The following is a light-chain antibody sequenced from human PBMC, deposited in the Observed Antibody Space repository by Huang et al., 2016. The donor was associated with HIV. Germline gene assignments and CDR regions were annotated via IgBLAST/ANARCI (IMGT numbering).Light chain of an antibody. V-gene: IGKV3-15*01. Sequence: EVVMTQSPATLSVSPGERANLSCRASQNINSNLAWYQQKPGQTPRLLIYGASTRATGIPARCSGSGSGTEFTLTISSLQSEDFAVYYCQQYNNWPPVTFGQGTKLEIK. CDR3: QQYNNWPPVT. CDR2: GAS. J-gene: IGKJ2*01. CDR1: QNINSN.